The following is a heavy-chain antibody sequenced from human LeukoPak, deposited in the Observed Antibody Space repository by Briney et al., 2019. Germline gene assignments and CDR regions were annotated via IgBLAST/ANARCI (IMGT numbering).Heavy chain of an antibody. CDR2: ISSSSSYI. J-gene: IGHJ4*02. CDR3: ARDLYYYDSSGYSNY. D-gene: IGHD3-22*01. CDR1: GFTFSNYA. V-gene: IGHV3-21*01. Sequence: GGSLRLSCAASGFTFSNYAMNWVRQAPGKGLEWVSSISSSSSYIYYADSVKGRFTISRDNAKNSLYLQMNSLRAEDTAVYYCARDLYYYDSSGYSNYWGQGTLVTVSS.